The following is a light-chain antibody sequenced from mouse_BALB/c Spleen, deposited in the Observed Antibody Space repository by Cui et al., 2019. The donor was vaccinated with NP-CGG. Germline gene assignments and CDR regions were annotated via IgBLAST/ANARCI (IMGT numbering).Light chain of an antibody. V-gene: IGLV1*01. J-gene: IGLJ1*01. Sequence: QAVVTQESAHTTSTGETVTITCRSSTGAVTTSNYANWVQEKPDHLFTGLIVGTNNRAPGVPARFSGSLIGDKAALTITGAQTDDEAIYFCALWYSNHWVFGGGTKLTVL. CDR3: ALWYSNHWV. CDR2: GTN. CDR1: TGAVTTSNY.